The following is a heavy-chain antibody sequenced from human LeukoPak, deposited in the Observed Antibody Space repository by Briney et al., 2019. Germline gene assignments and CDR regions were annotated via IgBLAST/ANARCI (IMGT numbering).Heavy chain of an antibody. CDR2: VLNSGST. J-gene: IGHJ4*02. CDR1: GGSISGYY. V-gene: IGHV4-59*01. CDR3: TRARYFDY. D-gene: IGHD3-9*01. Sequence: SETLSLTCTVSGGSISGYYWSWIRQPPGKGLEWIGNVLNSGSTNYNPSLKSRLTISVDTSKNQFSLKLSSVTAADTAVYYCTRARYFDYWGQGTLVTVSS.